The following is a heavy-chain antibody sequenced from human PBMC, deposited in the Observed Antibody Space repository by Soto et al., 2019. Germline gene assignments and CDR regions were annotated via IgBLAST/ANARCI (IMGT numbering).Heavy chain of an antibody. CDR1: GFTFSSYA. J-gene: IGHJ5*02. CDR2: ISGSGGST. D-gene: IGHD3-3*01. V-gene: IGHV3-23*01. CDR3: AIPNPYITIFGVAQGWFDP. Sequence: GGSLRLSCAASGFTFSSYAMSWVRQAPGKGLEWVSAISGSGGSTYYADSVKGRFTISRDNSKNTLYLQMNSLRAEDTAVYYCAIPNPYITIFGVAQGWFDPWGQGTLVTVSS.